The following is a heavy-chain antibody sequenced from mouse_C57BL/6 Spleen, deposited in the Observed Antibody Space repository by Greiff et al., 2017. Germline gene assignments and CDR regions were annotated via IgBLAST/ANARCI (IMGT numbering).Heavy chain of an antibody. J-gene: IGHJ1*03. Sequence: EVKLQQSGPELVKPGASVKISCKASGYSFTGYYMNWVKQSPEKSLEWIGEINPSTGGTTYNQKFKAKATLAVDKSSSTAYMQLKSLTSEDSAVYYCARSIITTVVAEDFDFWGTGTTVTVSS. CDR2: INPSTGGT. CDR3: ARSIITTVVAEDFDF. D-gene: IGHD1-1*01. CDR1: GYSFTGYY. V-gene: IGHV1-42*01.